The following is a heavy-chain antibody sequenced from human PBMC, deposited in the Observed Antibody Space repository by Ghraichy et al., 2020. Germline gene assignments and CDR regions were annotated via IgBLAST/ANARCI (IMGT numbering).Heavy chain of an antibody. CDR3: AKTDSSGWYLWYYYYMDV. V-gene: IGHV3-30*18. D-gene: IGHD6-19*01. CDR1: GFTFNKFG. Sequence: GGSLRLSCAASGFTFNKFGMHWVRQAPGKGLEWVAVISSDGNNKYYADSVKGRFTISRDNSRNTLYLQMNSLRGEDTALYYCAKTDSSGWYLWYYYYMDVWGKGTTVTVSS. CDR2: ISSDGNNK. J-gene: IGHJ6*03.